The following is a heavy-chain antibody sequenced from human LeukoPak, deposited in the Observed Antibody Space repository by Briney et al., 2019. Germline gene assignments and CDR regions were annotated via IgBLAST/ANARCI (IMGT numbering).Heavy chain of an antibody. D-gene: IGHD2-2*01. CDR1: GFTFSSYA. Sequence: GSLRLSCAASGFTFSSYAMHWVRQAPGKGLEWVAVISYDGSNKYYADSVKGRFTISRDNSKNTLYLQMNSLRAEDTAVYYCAKHLEDIVVVPSPDFDYWGQGTLVTVSS. J-gene: IGHJ4*02. V-gene: IGHV3-30-3*02. CDR2: ISYDGSNK. CDR3: AKHLEDIVVVPSPDFDY.